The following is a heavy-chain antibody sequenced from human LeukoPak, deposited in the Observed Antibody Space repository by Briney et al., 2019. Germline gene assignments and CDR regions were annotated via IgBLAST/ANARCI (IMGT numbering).Heavy chain of an antibody. V-gene: IGHV1-18*01. Sequence: GASVKVSCKASGYTFTSYGISWVRQAPGQGFEWMGWISAYNGNTNYAQKLQGRVTMTTDTSTSTAYMGLRSLRSDDTAVYYCARVPITTRPTRYYYYYYMDVWGKGTTVTISS. D-gene: IGHD1/OR15-1a*01. J-gene: IGHJ6*03. CDR2: ISAYNGNT. CDR3: ARVPITTRPTRYYYYYYMDV. CDR1: GYTFTSYG.